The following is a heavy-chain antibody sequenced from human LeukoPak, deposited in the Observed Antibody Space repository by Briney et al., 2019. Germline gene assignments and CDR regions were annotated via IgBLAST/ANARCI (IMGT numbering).Heavy chain of an antibody. CDR1: GFSFSTYA. D-gene: IGHD3-22*01. J-gene: IGHJ3*02. V-gene: IGHV3-64D*06. CDR2: IDSVDYTT. Sequence: GGSLRLSCSASGFSFSTYAMHWVRQAPGKGLEFISAIDSVDYTTSYADSMRGRFTISRDNFKNTLYLQMTSLRTEDTAVYYCVKPQGYYYDTTAFQVPGFDIWGRGTKVTVSS. CDR3: VKPQGYYYDTTAFQVPGFDI.